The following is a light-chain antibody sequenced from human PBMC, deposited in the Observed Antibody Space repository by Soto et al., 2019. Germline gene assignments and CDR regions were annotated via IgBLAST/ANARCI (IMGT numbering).Light chain of an antibody. CDR2: GAS. J-gene: IGKJ1*01. CDR1: ESVSSSY. Sequence: EIVLTQSPGTLSASPGERSTLSCRTSESVSSSYLAWYQQKPGQAPRLLIYGASSRATGIPDRFSGSGSGTDVTLTISTLEPEDFAVYYCQYYGSSLWTFGQGTKVEIK. CDR3: QYYGSSLWT. V-gene: IGKV3-20*01.